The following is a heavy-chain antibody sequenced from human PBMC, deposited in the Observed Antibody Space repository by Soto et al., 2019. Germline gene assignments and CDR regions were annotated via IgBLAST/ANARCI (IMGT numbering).Heavy chain of an antibody. D-gene: IGHD3-16*02. CDR2: IKSKNDGATT. CDR1: GFTFSNAW. Sequence: EVQLVESGGGLVKPGGSLRLSCAASGFTFSNAWMSWVRQAPGKGLEWVGRIKSKNDGATTDYAAPVKGRVTISRGESKNTLYLQINSMKTEGTAVYYCTTGETFKITFGGVIPDYWGQGTLVTVSS. J-gene: IGHJ4*02. V-gene: IGHV3-15*01. CDR3: TTGETFKITFGGVIPDY.